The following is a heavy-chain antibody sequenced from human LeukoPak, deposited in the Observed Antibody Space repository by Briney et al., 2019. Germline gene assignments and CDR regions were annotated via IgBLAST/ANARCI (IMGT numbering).Heavy chain of an antibody. D-gene: IGHD1-26*01. Sequence: GGSLRLSCAASGFTFSSYGMHWVRQAPGKGLEWVAIIWYDGSNKYYADSVKGRFTISRDNSKNTLYLQMNSLRAEDTAVYYCAKDLGGSVGAPDYWGQGTQATVSS. CDR2: IWYDGSNK. CDR1: GFTFSSYG. J-gene: IGHJ4*02. CDR3: AKDLGGSVGAPDY. V-gene: IGHV3-33*06.